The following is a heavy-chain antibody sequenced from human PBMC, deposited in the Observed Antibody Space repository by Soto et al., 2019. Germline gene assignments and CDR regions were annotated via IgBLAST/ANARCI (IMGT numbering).Heavy chain of an antibody. CDR3: ARETIAVVGANDY. CDR2: ISSSSSYR. J-gene: IGHJ4*02. Sequence: EVQLVESGGGLVKPGGSLRLSCAASGFTFSSYSMNWVRQAPGKGLEWVSSISSSSSYRYYADSVKGRFTISRDNAKNSLYLQMNSLRAEDTAVYYCARETIAVVGANDYWGQGTLVTVSS. V-gene: IGHV3-21*01. CDR1: GFTFSSYS. D-gene: IGHD6-19*01.